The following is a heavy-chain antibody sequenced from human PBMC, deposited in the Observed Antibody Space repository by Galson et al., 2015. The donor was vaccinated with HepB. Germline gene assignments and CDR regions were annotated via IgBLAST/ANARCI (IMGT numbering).Heavy chain of an antibody. V-gene: IGHV1-18*01. CDR3: AREGPGVHYDSSGYLAPGLGDI. CDR1: GYTFTSYG. D-gene: IGHD3-22*01. J-gene: IGHJ3*02. CDR2: ISAYNGNT. Sequence: QSGAEVKKPGASVKVSCKASGYTFTSYGISWVRQAPGQGLEWMGWISAYNGNTNYAQKLQGRVTMTTDTSTSTAYMELRSLRSDDTAVYYCAREGPGVHYDSSGYLAPGLGDIWGQGTMVTVSS.